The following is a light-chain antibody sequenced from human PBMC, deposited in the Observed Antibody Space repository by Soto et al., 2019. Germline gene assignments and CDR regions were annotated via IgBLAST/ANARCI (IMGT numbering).Light chain of an antibody. CDR3: QHFGSSPPWP. Sequence: EIVLTQFPGTLSLSPGERATLSCRASQSVSSNYLAWYQQKPGQAPRLLIYGASSRAAGIPDRFRGSGSGTDFTLTISRLEPEDFAVYYCQHFGSSPPWPFGQGTKVDNK. CDR1: QSVSSNY. J-gene: IGKJ1*01. V-gene: IGKV3-20*01. CDR2: GAS.